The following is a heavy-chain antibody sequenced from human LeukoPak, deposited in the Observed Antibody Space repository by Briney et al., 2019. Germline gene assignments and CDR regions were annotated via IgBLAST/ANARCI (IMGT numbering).Heavy chain of an antibody. CDR1: GFTFSSYR. CDR3: ARRAGAYSHPYDY. D-gene: IGHD4/OR15-4a*01. Sequence: GGSLRLSCAASGFTFSSYRMTWVRQAPGKGLEWVASINQDGSEKYYVDSGKGRFIISRDNAKNSLYLQMNSLRAEDTAVYYCARRAGAYSHPYDYWGQGTLVTVSS. CDR2: INQDGSEK. J-gene: IGHJ4*02. V-gene: IGHV3-7*03.